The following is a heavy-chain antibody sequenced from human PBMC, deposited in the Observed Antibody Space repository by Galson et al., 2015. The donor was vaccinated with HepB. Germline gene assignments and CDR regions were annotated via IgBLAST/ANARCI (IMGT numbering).Heavy chain of an antibody. Sequence: SVTFSCKASGYTFTGYYIRWVRPAPGQALEWMGRINPYSGGTDFAQQFQRRVRMTMDSSISTAYMEVSMLISDDTAVYYRARPMEIVVAGFDYWGQGTLVTVPS. CDR3: ARPMEIVVAGFDY. CDR1: GYTFTGYY. D-gene: IGHD3-22*01. CDR2: INPYSGGT. J-gene: IGHJ4*02. V-gene: IGHV1-2*06.